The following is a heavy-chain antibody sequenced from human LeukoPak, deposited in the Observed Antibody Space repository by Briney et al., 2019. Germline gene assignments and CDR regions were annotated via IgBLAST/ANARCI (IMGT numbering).Heavy chain of an antibody. CDR2: IFYSGTT. CDR3: ARDSGEVAAAGTNYYYMDV. J-gene: IGHJ6*03. Sequence: PSETLSLTCTVSGGSISSHFWSWIRQPPGKGLEWIGYIFYSGTTKYNPSLRSRVTISADTSKNQFSLKLSSVTAADTAVYYCARDSGEVAAAGTNYYYMDVWGKGTTVTISS. CDR1: GGSISSHF. V-gene: IGHV4-59*11. D-gene: IGHD6-13*01.